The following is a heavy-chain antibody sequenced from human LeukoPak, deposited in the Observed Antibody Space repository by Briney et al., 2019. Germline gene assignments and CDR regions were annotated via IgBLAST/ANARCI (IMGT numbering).Heavy chain of an antibody. Sequence: SETLSLTCTVSGGSIINNYWSWIRQPPGKGLEWIGYIYNSGSTNYNPSLKSRVTISVDTSKNQFSLKLSSVTAADTAVYYCARHAGLSYGFDYWGQGTLVTVFS. CDR1: GGSIINNY. J-gene: IGHJ4*02. D-gene: IGHD5-18*01. V-gene: IGHV4-59*08. CDR3: ARHAGLSYGFDY. CDR2: IYNSGST.